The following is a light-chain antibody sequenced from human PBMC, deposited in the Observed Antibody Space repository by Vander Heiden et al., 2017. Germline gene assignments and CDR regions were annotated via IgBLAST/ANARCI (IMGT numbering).Light chain of an antibody. CDR1: QSVSSN. CDR3: QQEDNWPYT. Sequence: EIVMTQSPATLSVSPGERATLSCRASQSVSSNLAWYQQKPGQAPRLFRYGASSRATGIPARFSGSGSGTEFTLTISSLQSEDFAVYYCQQEDNWPYTFGQRTKLEI. CDR2: GAS. J-gene: IGKJ2*01. V-gene: IGKV3-15*01.